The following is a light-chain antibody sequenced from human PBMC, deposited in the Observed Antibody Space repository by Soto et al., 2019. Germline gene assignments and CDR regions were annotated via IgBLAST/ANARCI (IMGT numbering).Light chain of an antibody. Sequence: QSALTQPASVSGSPGQSITISCTGTSSDVGNYNLVSWYQQHPGKAPKVMIYEGSKRPSGVSNRFSGSKSGSSASLTISGLQAEDEADYYCCSYAGSSTWVFGGGTKLTVL. CDR3: CSYAGSSTWV. CDR2: EGS. V-gene: IGLV2-23*01. J-gene: IGLJ3*02. CDR1: SSDVGNYNL.